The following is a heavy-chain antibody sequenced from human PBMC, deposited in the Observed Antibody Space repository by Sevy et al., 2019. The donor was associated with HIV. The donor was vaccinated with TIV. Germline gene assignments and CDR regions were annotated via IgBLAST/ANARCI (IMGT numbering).Heavy chain of an antibody. CDR1: GFTFSNYW. J-gene: IGHJ5*02. CDR3: AREQITGSKPDCFDP. D-gene: IGHD1-7*01. V-gene: IGHV3-7*01. Sequence: GGSLRLSCAASGFTFSNYWMSWVRQAPGKGLECVANINQDGSEKYYLDSGKGRFIVSRDNAKNSLYLQMNGLGAEDSAVYYCAREQITGSKPDCFDPWGQGTLVTVSS. CDR2: INQDGSEK.